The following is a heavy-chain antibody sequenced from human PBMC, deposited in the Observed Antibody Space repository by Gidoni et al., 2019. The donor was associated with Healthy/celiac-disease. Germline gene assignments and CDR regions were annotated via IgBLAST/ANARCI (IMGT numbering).Heavy chain of an antibody. J-gene: IGHJ4*02. CDR2: IYSGGST. CDR1: GFTFSSNY. CDR3: ARRPWGYDSSGYYFDY. V-gene: IGHV3-66*02. Sequence: EVQLLESGGGLFQPGGYLSLSCAASGFTFSSNYMGWVRQAPGKGLEWVSVIYSGGSTYYADSVKGRFTISRDNSKNTLYLQMNSLRAEDTAVYYCARRPWGYDSSGYYFDYWGQGTLVTVSS. D-gene: IGHD3-22*01.